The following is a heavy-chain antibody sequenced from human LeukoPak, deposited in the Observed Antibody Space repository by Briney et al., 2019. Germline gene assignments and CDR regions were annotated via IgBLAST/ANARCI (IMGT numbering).Heavy chain of an antibody. V-gene: IGHV4-39*01. D-gene: IGHD1-26*01. Sequence: SETLSLTCTVSGGSISSSSYYWGWIRQPPGKGLEWIGSIYYSGSTYYNPSLKSRVTISVDTSKNQFSLKLSSVTAADTAVYYCARAGIAKAPLRATPFAYWGQGTLVTVSS. CDR1: GGSISSSSYY. CDR2: IYYSGST. J-gene: IGHJ4*02. CDR3: ARAGIAKAPLRATPFAY.